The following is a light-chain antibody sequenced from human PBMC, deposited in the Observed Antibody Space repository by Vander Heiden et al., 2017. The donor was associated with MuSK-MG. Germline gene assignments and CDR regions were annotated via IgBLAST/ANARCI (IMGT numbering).Light chain of an antibody. CDR1: QTLLDSSNNKHC. Sequence: DIVMTQSPDSLAVPRGERATINCKSSQTLLDSSNNKHCLAWYQQKPGQPPKLLISWSSTRESGVPDRFTGSGSGTDFSLTISSLQADDVAVYYWRQYHSAITFGQGTRLEIK. J-gene: IGKJ5*01. V-gene: IGKV4-1*01. CDR2: WSS. CDR3: RQYHSAIT.